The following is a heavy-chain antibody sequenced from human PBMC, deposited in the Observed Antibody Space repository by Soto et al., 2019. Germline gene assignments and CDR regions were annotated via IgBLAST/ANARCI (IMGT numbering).Heavy chain of an antibody. CDR2: IYYSGST. Sequence: SETLSLTCTVSGGSVSSGSYYWSWIRQPPGKGLEWIGYIYYSGSTNYNPSLKSRVTISVDTSKNQFSLKLSSVTAADTAVYYCARDFYYDSSGSYYFDYWGQGTLVTVSS. D-gene: IGHD3-22*01. J-gene: IGHJ4*02. CDR3: ARDFYYDSSGSYYFDY. CDR1: GGSVSSGSYY. V-gene: IGHV4-61*01.